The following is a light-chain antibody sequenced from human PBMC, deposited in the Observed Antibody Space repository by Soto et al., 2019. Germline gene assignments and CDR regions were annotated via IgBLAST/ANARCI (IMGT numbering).Light chain of an antibody. CDR2: EVN. J-gene: IGLJ3*02. Sequence: QSVLTQPASVSGSPGQSITISCTGTSNDVGGYNYVSWYQQHPGKAPKLLIYEVNNRPSGVSSRFSGSKSGNTASLTISGLQTDYEADYYCSSHTTSTTLVFGGGTKLTVL. V-gene: IGLV2-14*03. CDR1: SNDVGGYNY. CDR3: SSHTTSTTLV.